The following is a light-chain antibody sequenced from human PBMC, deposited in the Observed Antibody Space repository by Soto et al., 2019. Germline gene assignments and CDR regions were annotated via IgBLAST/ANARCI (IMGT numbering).Light chain of an antibody. Sequence: EIVLTQSPATLSLSPGDRATLSCMASQSVRDYLAWYQQKPGRAPRLLIHDASSRATGIPARFSGSGSGTDFTLTIGSLQPDDFATYYCQQSYSTPITFGQGTRLEIK. CDR3: QQSYSTPIT. CDR1: QSVRDY. V-gene: IGKV3-11*01. CDR2: DAS. J-gene: IGKJ5*01.